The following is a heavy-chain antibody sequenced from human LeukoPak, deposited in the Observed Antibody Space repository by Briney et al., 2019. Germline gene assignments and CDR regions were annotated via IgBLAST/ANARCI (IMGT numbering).Heavy chain of an antibody. CDR1: GFTFSDYY. CDR2: ISSSSSCT. Sequence: GGSLRLSCAASGFTFSDYYMSWIRQAPGKGLEWVSYISSSSSCTNYADSVKGRFTISRDNAKNSLYLQMNSLRAEDTAVYYCARDPRGYYGDYVGYFDYWGQGTLVTVSS. D-gene: IGHD4-17*01. V-gene: IGHV3-11*06. J-gene: IGHJ4*02. CDR3: ARDPRGYYGDYVGYFDY.